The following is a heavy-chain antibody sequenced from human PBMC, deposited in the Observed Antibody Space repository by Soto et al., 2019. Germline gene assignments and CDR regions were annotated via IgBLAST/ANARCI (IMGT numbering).Heavy chain of an antibody. Sequence: SETLSLTCTVSGGSISSYYWSWIRQPPGKGLEWIGYIYYSGSTNYNPSLKSRVTISVDTSKNQFSLKLSSVTAADTAVYYCGRGNIVVNFDYWGQGTLVTVSS. CDR2: IYYSGST. V-gene: IGHV4-59*01. D-gene: IGHD2-21*01. CDR3: GRGNIVVNFDY. J-gene: IGHJ4*02. CDR1: GGSISSYY.